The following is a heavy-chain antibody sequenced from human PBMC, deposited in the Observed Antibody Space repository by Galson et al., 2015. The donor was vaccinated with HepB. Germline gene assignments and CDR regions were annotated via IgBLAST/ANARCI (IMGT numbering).Heavy chain of an antibody. CDR2: INPKSGGT. V-gene: IGHV1-2*02. CDR1: GYTFTDYY. J-gene: IGHJ4*02. CDR3: ARRISGSYPDY. D-gene: IGHD1-26*01. Sequence: SVKVSCKASGYTFTDYYMHWVRQAPGQGLEWMGWINPKSGGTNYAQKFQGRVTMTRDTSISTAYMELSRLRSDDTAVYYCARRISGSYPDYWGQGPLVTVSS.